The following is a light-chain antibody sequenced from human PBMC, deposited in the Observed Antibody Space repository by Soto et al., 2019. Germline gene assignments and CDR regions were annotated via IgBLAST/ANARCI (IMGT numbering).Light chain of an antibody. CDR2: DAS. CDR3: QQYNSYSGYT. Sequence: DIQMTRSPSTLSASVGDRVTITCRASQSISSWLAWYQQKPGKAPKLLIYDASGLESGVPSRFSGSGSGTEFTLTISSLQPDDFATYYCQQYNSYSGYTFGQGTKLEIK. V-gene: IGKV1-5*01. CDR1: QSISSW. J-gene: IGKJ2*01.